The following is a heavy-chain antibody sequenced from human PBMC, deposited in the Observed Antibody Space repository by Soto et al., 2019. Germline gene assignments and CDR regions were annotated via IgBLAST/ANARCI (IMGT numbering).Heavy chain of an antibody. CDR2: IYYTGST. V-gene: IGHV4-30-4*01. CDR1: GGSISSGDYY. D-gene: IGHD3-22*01. CDR3: ARDFYYDSSGYRYNYFDS. Sequence: SETLSLTCTVSGGSISSGDYYWSWIRQPPGKGLEWIGYIYYTGSTYYNPSLKSRVTISADTSKNQFSLKLSSVTAADTAVYYCARDFYYDSSGYRYNYFDSWGQGTLVTVPQ. J-gene: IGHJ5*01.